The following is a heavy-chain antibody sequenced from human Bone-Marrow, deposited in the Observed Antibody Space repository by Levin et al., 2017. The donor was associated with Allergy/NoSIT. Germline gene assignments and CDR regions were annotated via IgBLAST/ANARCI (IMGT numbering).Heavy chain of an antibody. Sequence: PSETLSLTCSVSGGSISSSTYSWGWIRQPPGKGLEWIGNVYYTGSTHYNPSLKSRVTISADTSQNQFSLKLSSVTAADTAVYYCARAPYYGPGRPYQSDYWGQGTLVTVAS. V-gene: IGHV4-39*01. CDR1: GGSISSSTYS. CDR3: ARAPYYGPGRPYQSDY. CDR2: VYYTGST. D-gene: IGHD3-10*01. J-gene: IGHJ4*02.